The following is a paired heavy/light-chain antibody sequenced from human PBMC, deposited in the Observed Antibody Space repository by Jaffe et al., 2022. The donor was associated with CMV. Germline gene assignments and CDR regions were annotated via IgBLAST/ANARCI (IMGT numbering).Heavy chain of an antibody. CDR1: GGSISSYY. CDR2: IYTSGST. Sequence: QVQLQESGPGLVKPSETLSLTCTVSGGSISSYYWSWIRQPAGKGLEWIGRIYTSGSTNYNPSLKSRVTMSVDTSKNQFSLKLSSVTAADTAVYYCARVADCSGGSCYSGPRDYYYYGMDVWGQGTTVTVSS. D-gene: IGHD2-15*01. CDR3: ARVADCSGGSCYSGPRDYYYYGMDV. J-gene: IGHJ6*02. V-gene: IGHV4-4*07.
Light chain of an antibody. J-gene: IGLJ2*01. V-gene: IGLV3-25*03. Sequence: SYELTQPPSVSVSPGQTARITCSGDALPKQYAYWYQQKPGQAPVLVIYKDSERPSGIPERFSGSSSGTTVTLTISGVQAEDEADYYCQSADSSGTYGVFGGGTKLTVL. CDR2: KDS. CDR1: ALPKQY. CDR3: QSADSSGTYGV.